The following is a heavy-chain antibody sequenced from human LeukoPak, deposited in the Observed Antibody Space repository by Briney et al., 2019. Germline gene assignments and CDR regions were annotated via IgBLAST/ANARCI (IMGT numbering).Heavy chain of an antibody. D-gene: IGHD1-26*01. J-gene: IGHJ1*01. CDR1: GFRFSAYA. Sequence: GGSLRLSCAASGFRFSAYAMNWVRQAPGKGLEWVSGVSGTGGTTSCADSVKGRFTISRDNSKNTLYLQINSLRADDTAVYYCARGGFVRRGRYYFEHWGQGTLVTVSS. V-gene: IGHV3-23*01. CDR2: VSGTGGTT. CDR3: ARGGFVRRGRYYFEH.